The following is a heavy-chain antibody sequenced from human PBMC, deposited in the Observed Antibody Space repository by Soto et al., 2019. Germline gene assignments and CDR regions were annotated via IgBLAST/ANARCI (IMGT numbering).Heavy chain of an antibody. CDR2: MNPNSGNT. V-gene: IGHV1-8*01. D-gene: IGHD1-1*01. CDR3: ARVSTTGTIRYYYYMDV. Sequence: ASVKVSCKASGYTFTSYDINWVRQATGQGLEWMGWMNPNSGNTGYAQKFQGRVTMTRNTSLRTAYMELSSMRSEDTAVYYCARVSTTGTIRYYYYMDVWGKGTTVSVSS. CDR1: GYTFTSYD. J-gene: IGHJ6*03.